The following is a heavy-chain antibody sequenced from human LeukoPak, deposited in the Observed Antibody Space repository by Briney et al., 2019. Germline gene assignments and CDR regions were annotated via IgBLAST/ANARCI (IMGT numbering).Heavy chain of an antibody. J-gene: IGHJ4*02. Sequence: GSSEKVSCKASGGPFSSYTISWVRQAPGHGLEWMGRIIPILGIANYAQKFQGRVTITADKSTSTAYMELSSLRSEDTAVYYCARDGGTGTCDYWGQGTLVTVSS. D-gene: IGHD1/OR15-1a*01. CDR3: ARDGGTGTCDY. CDR2: IIPILGIA. CDR1: GGPFSSYT. V-gene: IGHV1-69*04.